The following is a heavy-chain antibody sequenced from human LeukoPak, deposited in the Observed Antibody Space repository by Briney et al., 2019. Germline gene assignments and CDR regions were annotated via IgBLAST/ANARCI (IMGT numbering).Heavy chain of an antibody. Sequence: SETLSLTCTVSGGSISSYYWSWIRQPPGKGLEWIGYIYYSGSTNYNPSLKSRVTISVDTSKNQFSLKLSSVTAADTAVYYCARGDYSSSWYYFDYWSQGTLVTVSS. D-gene: IGHD6-13*01. CDR3: ARGDYSSSWYYFDY. CDR2: IYYSGST. CDR1: GGSISSYY. V-gene: IGHV4-59*01. J-gene: IGHJ4*02.